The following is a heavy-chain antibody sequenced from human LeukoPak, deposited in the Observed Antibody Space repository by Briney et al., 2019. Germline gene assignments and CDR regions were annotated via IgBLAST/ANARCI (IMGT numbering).Heavy chain of an antibody. J-gene: IGHJ4*02. CDR1: GGSISSSNYY. CDR2: INYGGTT. CDR3: ARYVVSGSGMFYFDY. V-gene: IGHV4-39*01. Sequence: PSETLSLTCTVSGGSISSSNYYWSWIRQPPGRELEWIASINYGGTTYYNPSLKSRVTISVDTSKNQFSLRLSSVTAADTAVYLCARYVVSGSGMFYFDYWGQGSLVSVSS. D-gene: IGHD3-10*01.